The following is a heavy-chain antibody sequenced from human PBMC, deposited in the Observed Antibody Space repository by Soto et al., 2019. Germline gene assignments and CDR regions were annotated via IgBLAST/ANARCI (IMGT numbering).Heavy chain of an antibody. CDR1: GFTFSSYG. D-gene: IGHD6-13*01. CDR3: PMLPAAAGTTPYYFYY. Sequence: QVQLVESGGGVVQPGRSLRLSCAASGFTFSSYGMHWVRQAPGKGLEWVAVISYDGSNKYYADSVKGRFTISRDNSKNALYLRMNSLRTEDTVVYYSPMLPAAAGTTPYYFYYSGQGTLVTVSS. V-gene: IGHV3-30*03. J-gene: IGHJ4*02. CDR2: ISYDGSNK.